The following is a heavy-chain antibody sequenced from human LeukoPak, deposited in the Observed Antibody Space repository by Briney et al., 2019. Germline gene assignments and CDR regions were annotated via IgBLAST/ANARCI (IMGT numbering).Heavy chain of an antibody. CDR2: ISAYNGNT. V-gene: IGHV1-18*01. Sequence: ASVKVSCKASGYTFTGYGISWVRQAPGQGLEWMGWISAYNGNTNYAQKLQGRVTMTTDTSTSTAYMELRSLRSDDTAVYYCARGRYYYDSSDFDYWGQGTLVTVSS. D-gene: IGHD3-22*01. CDR1: GYTFTGYG. J-gene: IGHJ4*02. CDR3: ARGRYYYDSSDFDY.